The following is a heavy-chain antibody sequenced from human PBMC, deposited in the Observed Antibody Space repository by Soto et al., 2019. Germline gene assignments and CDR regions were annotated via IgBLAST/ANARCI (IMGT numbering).Heavy chain of an antibody. Sequence: QVQLVESGGGVVQPGRSLRLSCAASGFTFSSYGMHWVRQAPGKGLEWVAVIWYDGSNKYYADSVKGRFTISRDNSKNTLYLQMNSLRAEDTAVYYRARDIHSSGWYMDAFDIWGQGTMVTVSS. D-gene: IGHD6-19*01. CDR1: GFTFSSYG. CDR3: ARDIHSSGWYMDAFDI. V-gene: IGHV3-33*01. CDR2: IWYDGSNK. J-gene: IGHJ3*02.